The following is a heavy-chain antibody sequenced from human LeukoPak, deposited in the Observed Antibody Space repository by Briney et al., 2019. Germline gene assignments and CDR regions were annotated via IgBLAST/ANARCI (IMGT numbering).Heavy chain of an antibody. J-gene: IGHJ5*02. CDR3: ARAVYCSSTSCYRNWFDP. V-gene: IGHV1-2*02. D-gene: IGHD2-2*02. CDR2: INPNSGGT. Sequence: GASVKVSCKASGYTFTSYYMHWVRQAPGQGLEWMGWINPNSGGTNYAQKFQGRVTMTRDTSISTAYMELSRLRSDDTAVYYCARAVYCSSTSCYRNWFDPWGQGTLVTVSS. CDR1: GYTFTSYY.